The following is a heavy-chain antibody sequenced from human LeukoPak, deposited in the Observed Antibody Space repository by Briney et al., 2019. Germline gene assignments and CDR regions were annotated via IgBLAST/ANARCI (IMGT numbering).Heavy chain of an antibody. CDR3: AKDRGRATVTAIDY. Sequence: GGSLRLSCAASGFTFSSDGMHWGRQAPGKGLERVAFIRYDGSNKYYADSVKGRFTISRHNSKNPPYLQMNSLRAEDTAVYYCAKDRGRATVTAIDYWGQGTLVTVSS. D-gene: IGHD2-21*02. CDR1: GFTFSSDG. V-gene: IGHV3-30*02. J-gene: IGHJ4*02. CDR2: IRYDGSNK.